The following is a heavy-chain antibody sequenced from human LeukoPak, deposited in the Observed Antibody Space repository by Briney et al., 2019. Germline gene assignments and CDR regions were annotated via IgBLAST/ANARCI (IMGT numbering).Heavy chain of an antibody. CDR2: IIPIFGTA. V-gene: IGHV1-69*05. CDR1: GGTFSSYA. Sequence: SVKVSCKASGGTFSSYAISWVRQAPGQGLEWMGGIIPIFGTANYAQKFQGGVTITTDESTSTAYMELSSLRSEDTAVYYCARVSDCGGDCYFFDYWGQGTLVTVSS. D-gene: IGHD2-21*02. CDR3: ARVSDCGGDCYFFDY. J-gene: IGHJ4*02.